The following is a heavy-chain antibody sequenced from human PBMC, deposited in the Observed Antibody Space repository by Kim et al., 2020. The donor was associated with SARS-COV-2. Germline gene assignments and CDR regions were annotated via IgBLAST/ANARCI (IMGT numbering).Heavy chain of an antibody. Sequence: GGSLRLSCAASGFTFSRYGMHWVRQAPGKGLEWVAVISYDGSNQYYADSVKGRFTISRDNSKNSLYLQMNSLRAEDTAVYYCAKDHVGAITSGGGVDYSGQGTLGTVSS. CDR2: ISYDGSNQ. J-gene: IGHJ4*02. D-gene: IGHD3-16*01. V-gene: IGHV3-30*18. CDR1: GFTFSRYG. CDR3: AKDHVGAITSGGGVDY.